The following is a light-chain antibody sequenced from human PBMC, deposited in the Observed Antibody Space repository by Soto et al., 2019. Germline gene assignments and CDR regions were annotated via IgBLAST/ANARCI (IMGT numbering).Light chain of an antibody. Sequence: DIQMTQSPSSLSASVGDRVTITCRASQSISSYLIWYQQKPGKAPKLLIYAASSLQSGVPSRFSGSGSGTDFTITISSLQPEDFATYYCQQSYSTPPLTFGQGTKVEIK. CDR1: QSISSY. CDR2: AAS. J-gene: IGKJ1*01. CDR3: QQSYSTPPLT. V-gene: IGKV1-39*01.